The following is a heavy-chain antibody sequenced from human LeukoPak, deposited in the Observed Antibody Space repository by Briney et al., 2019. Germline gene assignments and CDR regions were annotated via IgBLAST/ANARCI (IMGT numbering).Heavy chain of an antibody. J-gene: IGHJ3*02. CDR2: IYYSGST. Sequence: SETLSLTCTVSGGSISSYYWSWIRQPPGKGLEWIGYIYYSGSTNYNPSLKSRVTISVDTSKNQFSLKLSSVTAADTAVYYCARWKAKGIPFDIWGQGTMVTVSS. CDR1: GGSISSYY. V-gene: IGHV4-59*12. CDR3: ARWKAKGIPFDI. D-gene: IGHD1-1*01.